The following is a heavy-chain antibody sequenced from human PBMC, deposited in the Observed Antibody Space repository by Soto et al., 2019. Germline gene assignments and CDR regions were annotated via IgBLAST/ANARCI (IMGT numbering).Heavy chain of an antibody. CDR1: GGTFSSYS. D-gene: IGHD1-26*01. CDR3: ARDGGRYSGGLDY. CDR2: IIPIFGTA. V-gene: IGHV1-69*01. Sequence: QVQLGQSGAEVKKPGSSVKVSCKASGGTFSSYSINWVRQATGQGLEWMGEIIPIFGTANYAQKFQGRVTLTADESTSTAYMEQSSLRSEGTAVYYRARDGGRYSGGLDYWSKGSLVTVSS. J-gene: IGHJ4*02.